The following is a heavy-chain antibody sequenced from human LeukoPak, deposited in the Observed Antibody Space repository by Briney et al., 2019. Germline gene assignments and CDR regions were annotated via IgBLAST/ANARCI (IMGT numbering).Heavy chain of an antibody. CDR1: GGTFSSYA. V-gene: IGHV1-69*04. Sequence: GASVKVSCKASGGTFSSYAISWVRQAPGQGLEWMGRIISILGIANYAQKFQGRVTITEDKSTSTAYMGLSSLRSEDTAVYYCTRVLYGSGSYYHPNYYYCGMDVWGQGTTVTVSS. CDR2: IISILGIA. CDR3: TRVLYGSGSYYHPNYYYCGMDV. J-gene: IGHJ6*02. D-gene: IGHD3-10*01.